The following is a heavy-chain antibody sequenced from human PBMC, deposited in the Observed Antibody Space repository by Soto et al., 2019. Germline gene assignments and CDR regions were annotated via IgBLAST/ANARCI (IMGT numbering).Heavy chain of an antibody. J-gene: IGHJ5*02. CDR3: TTDSGVTFRPLFST. V-gene: IGHV3-15*01. D-gene: IGHD2-21*02. CDR2: IKSKTNGGTT. CDR1: GFTLSRTW. Sequence: EVQLVESGGDLVKPGGSLRLSCAASGFTLSRTWMGWVRQAPGKGLEWVGRIKSKTNGGTTDYTAPVKGRFTISRDDSKNTMSLQMNSLQTEDTAVYYCTTDSGVTFRPLFSTWGQGTLVTVSS.